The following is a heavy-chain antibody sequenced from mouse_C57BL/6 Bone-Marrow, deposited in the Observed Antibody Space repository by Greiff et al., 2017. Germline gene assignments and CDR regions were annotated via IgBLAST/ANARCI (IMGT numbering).Heavy chain of an antibody. CDR3: ARWGRTAYYFDY. D-gene: IGHD3-3*01. J-gene: IGHJ2*01. V-gene: IGHV1-52*01. CDR2: IDPSDSET. CDR1: GYTFTSYW. Sequence: QVQLQQPGAELVRPGSSVKLSCKASGYTFTSYWMHWVKQRPIQGLEWIGNIDPSDSETHYNQQFKDKATLTVDKSSSTAYMQLSSLTSEDSAVYYCARWGRTAYYFDYWGQGTTLTVSS.